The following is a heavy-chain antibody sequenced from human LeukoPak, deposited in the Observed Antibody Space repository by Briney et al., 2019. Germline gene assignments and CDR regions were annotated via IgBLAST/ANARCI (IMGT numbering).Heavy chain of an antibody. CDR2: IYYSGST. CDR3: ARGTNYYDSSGYLTRDLDY. J-gene: IGHJ4*02. D-gene: IGHD3-22*01. V-gene: IGHV4-59*01. Sequence: SETLSLTCTVSGGSISSYYWSWIRQPPGKGLEWIGYIYYSGSTNYNPSLKSRVTISVDTSKNQFSLKLSSVTAADAAVYYCARGTNYYDSSGYLTRDLDYWGQGTLVTVSS. CDR1: GGSISSYY.